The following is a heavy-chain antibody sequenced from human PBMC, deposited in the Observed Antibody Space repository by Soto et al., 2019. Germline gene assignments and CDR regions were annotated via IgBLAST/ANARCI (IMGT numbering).Heavy chain of an antibody. V-gene: IGHV1-2*02. CDR1: GYTFTVYY. Sequence: QVQLVQSGAEVKKPGASVNVSCKASGYTFTVYYMHWVRQAPGHGLEGMGWINPKSGGTMYPQKFQGRVTMTWDTSISTAYMALTRLRSDDTAVYYCARDLAKGGGSAGFDYWGQGTLVTVSS. CDR2: INPKSGGT. J-gene: IGHJ4*02. D-gene: IGHD1-26*01. CDR3: ARDLAKGGGSAGFDY.